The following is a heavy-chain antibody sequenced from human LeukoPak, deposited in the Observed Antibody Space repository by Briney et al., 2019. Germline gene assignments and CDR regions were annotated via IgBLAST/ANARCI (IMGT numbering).Heavy chain of an antibody. D-gene: IGHD2-2*03. CDR3: ALGKNFGYHYFDF. Sequence: GGSLRLSCAASGFTFSTYGMHWVRRAPGKGLEWMTFIRFDGSEKYYADSVKGRFTISRDYSKNTLFLQMSSLRPEDTAVYYCALGKNFGYHYFDFWGQGALVTVSS. CDR1: GFTFSTYG. CDR2: IRFDGSEK. V-gene: IGHV3-30*02. J-gene: IGHJ4*02.